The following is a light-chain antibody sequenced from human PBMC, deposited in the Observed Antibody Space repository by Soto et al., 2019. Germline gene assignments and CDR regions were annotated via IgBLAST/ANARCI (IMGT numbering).Light chain of an antibody. CDR1: SGHSSYA. V-gene: IGLV4-69*01. J-gene: IGLJ2*01. CDR2: LNSDGSH. CDR3: QTWGTGVV. Sequence: QPVLTQSPSASASLGASVKLTCTRSSGHSSYAIAWHQQQPEKGPRYLMKLNSDGSHSKGDGIPDRFSGSSSGAERYLTISSLQSEDEADYSCQTWGTGVVFGGGTKVTVL.